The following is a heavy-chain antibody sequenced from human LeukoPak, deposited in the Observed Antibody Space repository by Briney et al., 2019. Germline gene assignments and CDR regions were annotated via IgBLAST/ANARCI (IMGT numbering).Heavy chain of an antibody. D-gene: IGHD2-15*01. CDR3: ARGSFSGGTCYLVENWLDP. CDR1: GYTLTAYY. CDR2: INPNSGGT. J-gene: IGHJ5*02. V-gene: IGHV1-2*06. Sequence: ASVKVSCKASGYTLTAYYIYWVRQAPRQGLEWMGRINPNSGGTDYAQNFQGRVTMTRDTSISTAYMELSRLRSDDTAVYYCARGSFSGGTCYLVENWLDPWGEGTLVTVSS.